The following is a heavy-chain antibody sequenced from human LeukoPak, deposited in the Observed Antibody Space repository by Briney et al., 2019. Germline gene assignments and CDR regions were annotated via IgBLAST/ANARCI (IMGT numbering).Heavy chain of an antibody. Sequence: GGSLRLSCAASGFTFSNFDMNSVRQAPGKGLEWISYISTSGASTYYADSVKGRFTVSRDNAKNSMYLRMDTLRAEDTAVYYCARAGGYNYGYSGYYDQWGQGILVTVSS. J-gene: IGHJ4*02. CDR2: ISTSGAST. D-gene: IGHD5-18*01. V-gene: IGHV3-48*03. CDR1: GFTFSNFD. CDR3: ARAGGYNYGYSGYYDQ.